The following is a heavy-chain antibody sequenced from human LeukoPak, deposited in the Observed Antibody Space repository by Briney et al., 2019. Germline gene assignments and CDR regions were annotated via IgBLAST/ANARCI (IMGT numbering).Heavy chain of an antibody. CDR1: GFTFSHYG. D-gene: IGHD2-21*01. CDR3: ARELSQIVWGGLDY. CDR2: IQNDASTE. V-gene: IGHV3-30*03. J-gene: IGHJ4*02. Sequence: GGSLRLSCAASGFTFSHYGMHWVRQAPGKGLEWVAVIQNDASTENFADSVKGRFTISRDNSKNTVFLQMNSLRVEDTAVYYCARELSQIVWGGLDYGGQGTLVSVSS.